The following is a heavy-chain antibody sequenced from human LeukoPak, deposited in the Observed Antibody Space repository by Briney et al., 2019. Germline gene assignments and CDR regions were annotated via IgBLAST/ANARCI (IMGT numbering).Heavy chain of an antibody. CDR1: GYTFTSYG. Sequence: ASVKVSCKASGYTFTSYGISWVRQAPGQGLEWMEWISAYNGNTNYAQKLQGRVTMTTDTSTSTAYMELRSLRSDDTAVYYCARDQHGVTTRWYDPWGQGTLVTVSS. D-gene: IGHD4-17*01. CDR3: ARDQHGVTTRWYDP. CDR2: ISAYNGNT. V-gene: IGHV1-18*04. J-gene: IGHJ5*02.